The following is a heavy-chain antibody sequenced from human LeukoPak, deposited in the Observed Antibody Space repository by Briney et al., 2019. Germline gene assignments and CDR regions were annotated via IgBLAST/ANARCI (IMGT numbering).Heavy chain of an antibody. CDR1: VYTFTGYY. Sequence: ASVKVSCKASVYTFTGYYMHWVRQAPGQGLEWMGWINPNSGGTNYAQKFRGRVTMTRDKSISTAYMELSRLRSDDTAVYYCARSWRFCSGDSCYPIDYWGQGTLVTVSS. D-gene: IGHD2-15*01. CDR3: ARSWRFCSGDSCYPIDY. V-gene: IGHV1-2*02. CDR2: INPNSGGT. J-gene: IGHJ4*02.